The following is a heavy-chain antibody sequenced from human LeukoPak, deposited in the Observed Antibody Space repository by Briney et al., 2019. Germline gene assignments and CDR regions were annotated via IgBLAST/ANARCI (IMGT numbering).Heavy chain of an antibody. CDR2: IRSDGSNK. Sequence: GGSLRLSCAASGFTFSIYGMHWVRQAPGKGLEWVAFIRSDGSNKYYADSVKGRFFISRDNSKNTLYLQMNSLRSEDTAIYYCARGGRTPLDYWGQGTLVTVSS. D-gene: IGHD3-16*01. V-gene: IGHV3-30*02. CDR1: GFTFSIYG. CDR3: ARGGRTPLDY. J-gene: IGHJ4*02.